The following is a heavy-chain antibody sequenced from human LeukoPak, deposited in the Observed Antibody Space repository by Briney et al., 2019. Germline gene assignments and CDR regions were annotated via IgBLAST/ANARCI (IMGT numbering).Heavy chain of an antibody. J-gene: IGHJ4*02. CDR3: TTSYNSGDTD. D-gene: IGHD1-20*01. Sequence: GGSHRLSCAASGVSFSDAWMSWVRQIPGKGLEWVGRIESKTDGGTTDYAAPVKGRFTISRDDSKNTLYLQMNSLKTEDTAMYYCTTSYNSGDTDWGQGTLVTVSS. V-gene: IGHV3-15*04. CDR1: GVSFSDAW. CDR2: IESKTDGGTT.